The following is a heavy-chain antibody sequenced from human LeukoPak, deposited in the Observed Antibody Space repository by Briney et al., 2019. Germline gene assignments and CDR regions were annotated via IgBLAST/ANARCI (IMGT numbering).Heavy chain of an antibody. V-gene: IGHV4-30-2*01. CDR3: AREIVGTHKSRFDP. D-gene: IGHD1-26*01. CDR2: IYHSGST. Sequence: PSETLSLTCTVSGGSISSGGYSWSWIRQPPGKGLEWIGYIYHSGSTYYNPSLKSRVTISVDRSKNQFSLKLSSVTAADTAVYYCAREIVGTHKSRFDPWGQGTLVTVSS. J-gene: IGHJ5*02. CDR1: GGSISSGGYS.